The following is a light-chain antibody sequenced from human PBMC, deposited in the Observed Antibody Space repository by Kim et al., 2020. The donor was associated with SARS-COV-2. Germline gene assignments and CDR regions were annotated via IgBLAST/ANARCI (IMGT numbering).Light chain of an antibody. CDR3: NSRDSNDNVV. J-gene: IGLJ2*01. V-gene: IGLV3-19*01. CDR1: SLRSYY. Sequence: VALGQRVSITCQGDSLRSYYATWYQQKPGQAPIVVIYGKNNRPSGIPDRFSGSSSGNTASLTITGIQAGDEADYYCNSRDSNDNVVFGGGTQLTVL. CDR2: GKN.